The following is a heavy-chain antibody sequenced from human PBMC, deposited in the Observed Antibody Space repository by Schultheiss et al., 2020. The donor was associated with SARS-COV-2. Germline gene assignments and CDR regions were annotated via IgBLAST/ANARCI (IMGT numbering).Heavy chain of an antibody. J-gene: IGHJ3*02. Sequence: SETLSLTCAVYGGSFSGYYWSWIRQPPGKGLEWIGYIYSSGVTKYNPSLKSRVTISVDTSKNQISLKLNSVTAADTAVYYCARGGLVVPDNAFDIWGRGTMVTVSS. V-gene: IGHV4-59*01. D-gene: IGHD2-2*01. CDR1: GGSFSGYY. CDR2: IYSSGVT. CDR3: ARGGLVVPDNAFDI.